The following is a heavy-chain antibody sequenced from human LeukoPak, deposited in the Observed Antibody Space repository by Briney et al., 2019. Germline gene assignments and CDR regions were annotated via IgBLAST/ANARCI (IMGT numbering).Heavy chain of an antibody. CDR3: VRGSWDYGMDV. D-gene: IGHD6-13*01. V-gene: IGHV4-30-2*01. J-gene: IGHJ6*02. CDR1: GGSISSGGYS. CDR2: IFHSGST. Sequence: SQTLSLTCAVSGGSISSGGYSWSWIRQPPGKGLEWIGYIFHSGSTYYNPSLKSRVTFSVDRSKNQFSLKLSSVAAADTAVYYCVRGSWDYGMDVWGQGTTVTVSS.